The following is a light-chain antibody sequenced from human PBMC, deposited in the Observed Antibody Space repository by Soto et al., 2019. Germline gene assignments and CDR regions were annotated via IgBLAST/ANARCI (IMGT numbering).Light chain of an antibody. CDR2: EVT. CDR1: RSDVGAYNY. J-gene: IGLJ1*01. Sequence: QSALTQPASVSGSPGQSIAISCTGTRSDVGAYNYVSWYQQHPGKAPKLMISEVTNRPSGVSDHFSGSKSGNTASLTISGLQAEDEADYYCSSFTSRFTFVFGTGTKVT. CDR3: SSFTSRFTFV. V-gene: IGLV2-14*01.